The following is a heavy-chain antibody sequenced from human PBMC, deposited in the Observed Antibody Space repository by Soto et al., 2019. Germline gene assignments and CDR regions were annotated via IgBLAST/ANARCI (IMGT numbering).Heavy chain of an antibody. J-gene: IGHJ6*02. D-gene: IGHD3-22*01. CDR3: ARDGTYYYDSSGYYSYYYYGMDV. CDR2: INSDGSST. CDR1: GFTFSSYW. V-gene: IGHV3-74*01. Sequence: PGGSLRLSCAASGFTFSSYWMHWVRQAPGKGLVWVSRINSDGSSTSYADSVKGRFTISRDNAKNTLYLQMNSLRAEDTAVYYCARDGTYYYDSSGYYSYYYYGMDVWGQGTTVTVSS.